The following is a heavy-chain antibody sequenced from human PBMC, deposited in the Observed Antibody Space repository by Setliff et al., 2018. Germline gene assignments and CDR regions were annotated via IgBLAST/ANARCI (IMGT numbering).Heavy chain of an antibody. J-gene: IGHJ2*01. V-gene: IGHV5-51*01. CDR3: ARRRRFDSGGPRSPWYFDL. D-gene: IGHD3-22*01. CDR1: GYNLLDYW. Sequence: GESLKISCKASGYNLLDYWIGWVRQMPGKGLEWMGIIYPDDSDTRYSPSVQGPFTISADKSISTAYLQWSSLKASDTAFYYCARRRRFDSGGPRSPWYFDLWGRGTLVTVSS. CDR2: IYPDDSDT.